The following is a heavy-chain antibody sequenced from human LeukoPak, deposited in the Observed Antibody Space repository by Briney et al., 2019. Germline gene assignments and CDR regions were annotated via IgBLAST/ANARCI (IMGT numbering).Heavy chain of an antibody. V-gene: IGHV4-39*01. CDR2: IYYSGST. J-gene: IGHJ4*02. Sequence: SETLSLTCTVSGGSISNTNFYWGWIRQPPGKGLQWIGTIYYSGSTYYNPSLKSRVTISVDTSRNQFSLKLSSVTAADTAVYYCASPLGTEIWDYWGQGTLVTVSS. D-gene: IGHD1/OR15-1a*01. CDR1: GGSISNTNFY. CDR3: ASPLGTEIWDY.